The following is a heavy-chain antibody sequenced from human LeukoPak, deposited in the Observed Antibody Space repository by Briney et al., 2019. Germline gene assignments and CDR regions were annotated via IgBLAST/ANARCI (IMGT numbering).Heavy chain of an antibody. CDR3: ARANFLYCSSSTCLLDY. CDR2: INPNDGDT. D-gene: IGHD2-2*01. CDR1: GYTFTDYY. J-gene: IGHJ4*02. Sequence: ASVKVSYKASGYTFTDYYMHWVRQAPGQGFEWMGWINPNDGDTNYAQKFQGRVTMTRDTSISTAHMEVSRLRSDHTAVYYCARANFLYCSSSTCLLDYWGQGTLVTVSS. V-gene: IGHV1-2*02.